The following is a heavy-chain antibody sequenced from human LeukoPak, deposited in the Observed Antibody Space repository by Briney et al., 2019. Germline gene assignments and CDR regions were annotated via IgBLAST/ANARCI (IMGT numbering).Heavy chain of an antibody. CDR2: IKQDGSEN. V-gene: IGHV3-7*01. J-gene: IGHJ4*02. Sequence: GGSLRLSCAASGFTFSSYAMRWVRQAPGKGREWVANIKQDGSENSYVDSVRGRFTISRDNAKNSVYLQLSSLTVEDTAVYYCAREGTGGFDYWGQGILVTVSS. CDR1: GFTFSSYA. CDR3: AREGTGGFDY.